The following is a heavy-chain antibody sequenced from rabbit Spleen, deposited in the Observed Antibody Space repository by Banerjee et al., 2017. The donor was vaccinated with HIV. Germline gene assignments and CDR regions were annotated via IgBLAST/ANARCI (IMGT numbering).Heavy chain of an antibody. Sequence: QEQLVESGGGLVQPEGSLTLTCKASGFSFSDRDVMCWVRQAPGKGLEWIACINAATGRPVYATWAKGRFTLSRTSSTTVTLRMASLTAADRATYFCARDLVGVIGWNFYLWGQGTLVTVS. J-gene: IGHJ4*01. CDR2: INAATGRP. V-gene: IGHV1S45*01. CDR3: ARDLVGVIGWNFYL. CDR1: GFSFSDRDV. D-gene: IGHD1-1*01.